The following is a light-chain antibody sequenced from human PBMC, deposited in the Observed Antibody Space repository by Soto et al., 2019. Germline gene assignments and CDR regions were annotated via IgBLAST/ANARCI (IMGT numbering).Light chain of an antibody. J-gene: IGKJ1*01. CDR1: QSIDSW. Sequence: DIQMTQSPSTLSASVGDRVTITCRASQSIDSWLAWHQQKPGKAPKVLIYKASSLESGVPSRFSGSGSGTEFTLTISSLQPDDIAIYYCQQYKGRWTFGQGNKVEIK. CDR3: QQYKGRWT. V-gene: IGKV1-5*03. CDR2: KAS.